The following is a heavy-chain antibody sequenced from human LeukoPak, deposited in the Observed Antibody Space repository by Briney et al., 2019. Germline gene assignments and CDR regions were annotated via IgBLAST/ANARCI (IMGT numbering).Heavy chain of an antibody. CDR2: IHHSGST. CDR3: ARVGPSGDTRGAFDI. D-gene: IGHD1-26*01. CDR1: GGSFSGYY. V-gene: IGHV4-34*01. Sequence: SETLSLTCAVYGGSFSGYYWSWIRQPPGKGLECIGEIHHSGSTNYNPSLKSRVTISVDTSKNQFSLKLSSVTAADTAVYYCARVGPSGDTRGAFDIWGQGTMVTVSS. J-gene: IGHJ3*02.